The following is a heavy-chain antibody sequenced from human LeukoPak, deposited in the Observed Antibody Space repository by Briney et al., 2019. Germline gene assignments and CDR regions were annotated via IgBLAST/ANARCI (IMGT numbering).Heavy chain of an antibody. J-gene: IGHJ5*02. CDR1: GYTFTSYA. Sequence: ASVKVSCKASGYTFTSYAMHWVRQAPGQRLEWMGIINPSGGSTSYAQKFQGRVTMTRDMSTSTVYMELSSLRSEDTAVYYCARGPVVVTGWFDPWGQGTLVTVSS. CDR3: ARGPVVVTGWFDP. CDR2: INPSGGST. D-gene: IGHD2-15*01. V-gene: IGHV1-46*01.